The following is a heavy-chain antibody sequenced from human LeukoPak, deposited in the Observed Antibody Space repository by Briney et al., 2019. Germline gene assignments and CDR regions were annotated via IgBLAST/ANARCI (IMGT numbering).Heavy chain of an antibody. CDR3: ARGYTDVGGDYGMDV. D-gene: IGHD2-2*02. J-gene: IGHJ6*02. V-gene: IGHV3-11*01. CDR1: GFNLNDYY. CDR2: IGSSGSST. Sequence: GGSLRLSCAASGFNLNDYYMTWIRHAPGKGLEWISDIGSSGSSTYYADSVKGRFTISRDNARNSLYLQVNSLRAEDSAVYYCARGYTDVGGDYGMDVWGQGTTVTVSS.